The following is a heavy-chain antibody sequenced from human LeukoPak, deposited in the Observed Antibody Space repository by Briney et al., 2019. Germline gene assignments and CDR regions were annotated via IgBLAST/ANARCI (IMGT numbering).Heavy chain of an antibody. CDR3: ARNHIASFDY. Sequence: VASVKVSCKASGYSFTGYYTHWVRQAPGQGLEWMGWINPNSGDTNYTQKFQGRVTMTRDTSISTAYMELSSLRSDDTAVYYCARNHIASFDYWGQGTLVTVSS. V-gene: IGHV1-2*02. CDR1: GYSFTGYY. J-gene: IGHJ4*02. D-gene: IGHD6-13*01. CDR2: INPNSGDT.